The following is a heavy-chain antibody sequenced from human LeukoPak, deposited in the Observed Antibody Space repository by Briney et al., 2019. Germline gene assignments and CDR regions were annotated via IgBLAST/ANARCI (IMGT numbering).Heavy chain of an antibody. J-gene: IGHJ4*02. CDR2: INHSGST. Sequence: PSETLSLTCAVYGGSFSAYYWSWIRQPPGKGLEWIGEINHSGSTSYNPSLKSRVTISVDTSKNQFSLKLSSVTAADTAVYYCARGMRRRSIVFKMYSSGLGLDYWGQGSLVTVSS. V-gene: IGHV4-34*01. D-gene: IGHD6-19*01. CDR3: ARGMRRRSIVFKMYSSGLGLDY. CDR1: GGSFSAYY.